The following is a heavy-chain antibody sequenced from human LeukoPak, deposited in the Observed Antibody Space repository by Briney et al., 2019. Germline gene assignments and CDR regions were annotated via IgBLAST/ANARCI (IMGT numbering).Heavy chain of an antibody. Sequence: GGSLRLSCAASGFIFSSYAMNWVRQAPGKGLEWVAIISYDGTNKDYADSVKGRFTISRDNSRNTLCLQMNSLRAEDTAVYYCARDPLYTNSPPSYFDYWGQGTLVTVSS. CDR1: GFIFSSYA. V-gene: IGHV3-30-3*01. CDR3: ARDPLYTNSPPSYFDY. D-gene: IGHD2-2*02. J-gene: IGHJ4*02. CDR2: ISYDGTNK.